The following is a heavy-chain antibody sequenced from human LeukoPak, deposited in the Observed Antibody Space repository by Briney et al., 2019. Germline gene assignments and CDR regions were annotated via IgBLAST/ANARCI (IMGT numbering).Heavy chain of an antibody. D-gene: IGHD5-18*01. CDR2: ISSSSSYI. J-gene: IGHJ4*02. CDR1: GFTFSSYS. V-gene: IGHV3-21*01. Sequence: GWSLRLSCAASGFTFSSYSMNWVRQAPGKGLEWVSSISSSSSYIYYADSVKGRFTISRDNAKNSLYLQMNSLRAEDTAVYYCARGVDTAMDYWGQGTLVTVSS. CDR3: ARGVDTAMDY.